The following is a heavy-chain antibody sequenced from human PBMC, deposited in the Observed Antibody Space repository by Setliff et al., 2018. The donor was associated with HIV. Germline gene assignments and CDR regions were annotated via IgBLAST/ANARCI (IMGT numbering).Heavy chain of an antibody. J-gene: IGHJ4*02. CDR1: GGSFSGYY. D-gene: IGHD5-18*01. CDR2: INYGRTT. V-gene: IGHV4-34*01. Sequence: TSETLSLTCAVYGGSFSGYYWSWIRQSPGKGLEWIGEINYGRTTNYNPSLEGRVTISVDTSKNQFSLKLTSVTAADTAVYYCARGARGYSYGWGQGTLVTVSS. CDR3: ARGARGYSYG.